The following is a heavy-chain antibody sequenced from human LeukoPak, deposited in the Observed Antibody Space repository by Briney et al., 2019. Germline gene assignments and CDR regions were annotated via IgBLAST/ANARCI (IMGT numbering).Heavy chain of an antibody. CDR2: ISSSGSTI. CDR1: GFTFSSYA. D-gene: IGHD3-16*02. J-gene: IGHJ4*02. V-gene: IGHV3-11*01. Sequence: KLGGSLRLSCAASGFTFSSYAMSWIRQAPGKGLEWVSYISSSGSTIYYADSVKGRFTISRDNAKNSLYLQMNSLRAEDTAVYYCARGPRGRLGELSLYHFDYWGQGTLVTVSS. CDR3: ARGPRGRLGELSLYHFDY.